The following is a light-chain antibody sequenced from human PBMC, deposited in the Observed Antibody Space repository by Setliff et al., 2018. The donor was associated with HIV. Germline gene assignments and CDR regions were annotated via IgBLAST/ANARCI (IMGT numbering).Light chain of an antibody. Sequence: SALGQPRSVSGSPGQSVTISCTGTSNDVGGYIYVSWYQHHPGKAPKLMIYEVSKRPSGVPDRFYGSKSGNTASLTISGLQAEDEADYYCCSYAGTPYVFGTGTKVTV. V-gene: IGLV2-11*01. J-gene: IGLJ1*01. CDR1: SNDVGGYIY. CDR3: CSYAGTPYV. CDR2: EVS.